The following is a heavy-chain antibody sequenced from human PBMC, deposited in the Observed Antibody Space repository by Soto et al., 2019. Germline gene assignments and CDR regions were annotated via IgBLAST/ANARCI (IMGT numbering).Heavy chain of an antibody. J-gene: IGHJ4*02. CDR3: AREAGGRSWGYFGY. Sequence: QVQLVQSGAEVKKPGASVKVSCKASGYTFTSYGISWVRQAPGQGLEWMGWISAYNGNTNYAQKLQGRVTMTTDTSTSTACMEVGSLRYDGTAVYYCAREAGGRSWGYFGYWGQGTLVTGSS. V-gene: IGHV1-18*01. CDR2: ISAYNGNT. CDR1: GYTFTSYG. D-gene: IGHD6-13*01.